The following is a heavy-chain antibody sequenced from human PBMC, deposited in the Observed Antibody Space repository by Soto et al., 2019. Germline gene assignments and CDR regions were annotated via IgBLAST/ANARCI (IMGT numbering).Heavy chain of an antibody. J-gene: IGHJ5*02. CDR2: TYYRSKWYN. D-gene: IGHD5-18*01. V-gene: IGHV6-1*01. Sequence: SQTLSLTCAISGDSVSSNSAAWNWIRQSPSRGLEWLGRTYYRSKWYNDYAVSVKSRITINPDTSKNQFSLQLNSATPEDTAVYYCARGAAMVQSNWFDPWGQGXLVTVSS. CDR3: ARGAAMVQSNWFDP. CDR1: GDSVSSNSAA.